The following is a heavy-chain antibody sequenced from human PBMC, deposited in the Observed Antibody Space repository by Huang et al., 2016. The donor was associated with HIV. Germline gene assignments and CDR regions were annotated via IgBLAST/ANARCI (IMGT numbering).Heavy chain of an antibody. Sequence: QVQLVQSGAEVKKPGASVKVSCKTSGYTFTSYSIHWVRQAPGQGLEWMGSINPDGDSKSYAPKVQGRVTMTRDTSTSTVYMELSSRRSEDTAMYYCAREGQGYAMDVWGQGTTVTVSS. J-gene: IGHJ6*02. CDR1: GYTFTSYS. CDR3: AREGQGYAMDV. CDR2: INPDGDSK. V-gene: IGHV1-46*01.